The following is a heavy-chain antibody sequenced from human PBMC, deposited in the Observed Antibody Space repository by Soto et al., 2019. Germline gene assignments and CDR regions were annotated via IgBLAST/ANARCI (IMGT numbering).Heavy chain of an antibody. CDR3: ARCIAVSYNMGGGFDN. CDR1: GYSFTSYW. CDR2: IYPGDSDT. V-gene: IGHV5-51*01. Sequence: GESLKISCKGSGYSFTSYWIGWVRQMPGKGLEWMGIIYPGDSDTRYSPSFQGQVTISADKSISTAYLQWSSLKASDTDMYYCARCIAVSYNMGGGFDNWGQGTMVTVSS. D-gene: IGHD6-19*01. J-gene: IGHJ3*02.